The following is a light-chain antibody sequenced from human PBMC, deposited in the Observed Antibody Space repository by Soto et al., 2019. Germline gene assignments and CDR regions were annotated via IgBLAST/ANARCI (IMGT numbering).Light chain of an antibody. Sequence: EIVMKQSPATLSVPPGERATLSCRASQSVSSNLAWYQQKPGQAPRLLIYGASTKATCIPARFSGSGSGTDFSLTISSLQSEDFAVYYYQQYNNWPTFGQGTKVEI. J-gene: IGKJ1*01. CDR1: QSVSSN. CDR3: QQYNNWPT. CDR2: GAS. V-gene: IGKV3-15*01.